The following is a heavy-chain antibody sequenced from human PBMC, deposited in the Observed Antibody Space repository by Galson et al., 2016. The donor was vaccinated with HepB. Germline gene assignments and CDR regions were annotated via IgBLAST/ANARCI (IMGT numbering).Heavy chain of an antibody. J-gene: IGHJ6*02. V-gene: IGHV3-30*04. CDR2: ISNDGNNK. CDR3: ARETVDTVMYYYDGMDV. CDR1: GFSFNNYA. D-gene: IGHD5-18*01. Sequence: SLRLSCAVSGFSFNNYAFHWVRQAPGKGLEWVAVISNDGNNKYYADSVKGRFTISRDDSKNTLYLQMNSLRAEDTAVYYCARETVDTVMYYYDGMDVWGQGTAVPVSS.